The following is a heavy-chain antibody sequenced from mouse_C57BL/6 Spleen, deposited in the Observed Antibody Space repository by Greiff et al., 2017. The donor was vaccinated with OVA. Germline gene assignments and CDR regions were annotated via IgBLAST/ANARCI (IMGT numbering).Heavy chain of an antibody. V-gene: IGHV2-9-1*01. J-gene: IGHJ4*01. CDR1: GFSLTSYA. Sequence: VQVVESGPGLVAPSQSLSITCTVSGFSLTSYAISWVRQPPGKGLEWLGVIWTGGGTNYNSALKSRLSISKDNSKSQVFLKMNSLQTDDTARYYCARNTLSLHYAMDYWGQGTSVTVSS. CDR2: IWTGGGT. D-gene: IGHD6-2*01. CDR3: ARNTLSLHYAMDY.